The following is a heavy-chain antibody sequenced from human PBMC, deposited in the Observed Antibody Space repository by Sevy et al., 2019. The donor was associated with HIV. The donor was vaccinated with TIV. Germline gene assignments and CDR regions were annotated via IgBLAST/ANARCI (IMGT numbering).Heavy chain of an antibody. CDR1: GFTFSSYS. V-gene: IGHV3-48*01. J-gene: IGHJ3*02. CDR2: ISSSSSTI. D-gene: IGHD5-12*01. CDR3: ARDGGRGYSADRDAFDI. Sequence: GGSLRLSCAASGFTFSSYSMNWVRQAPGKGLEWVSYISSSSSTIYYADSVKGRFTISRDNAKNSLYLQMNSLRAEDTAGYYCARDGGRGYSADRDAFDIWGQGTMVTVSS.